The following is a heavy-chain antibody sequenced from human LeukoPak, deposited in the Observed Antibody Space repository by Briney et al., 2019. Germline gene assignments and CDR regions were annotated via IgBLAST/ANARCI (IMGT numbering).Heavy chain of an antibody. CDR2: IYTSGST. Sequence: PSETLSLTCTVSGGSISSYYWSWIRQPAGKGLEWIGRIYTSGSTNYNPSLKSRVTMSVDTSKNQFSLKLSSVTAADTAVYYCARHERFLEWTRNENWFDPWGQGTLVTVSS. V-gene: IGHV4-4*07. CDR3: ARHERFLEWTRNENWFDP. J-gene: IGHJ5*02. CDR1: GGSISSYY. D-gene: IGHD3-3*01.